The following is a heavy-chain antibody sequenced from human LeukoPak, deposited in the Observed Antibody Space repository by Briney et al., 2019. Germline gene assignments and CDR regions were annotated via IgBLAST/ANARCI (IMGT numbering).Heavy chain of an antibody. CDR1: GYTFTSYG. CDR3: ARDYRLVGAERCFDH. J-gene: IGHJ5*02. D-gene: IGHD1-26*01. CDR2: ISAYNGNT. Sequence: GASVKVSCKASGYTFTSYGISWVRQAPGQGLEWMGWISAYNGNTNYAQKLQGRVTMTTDTSTSTAYMELRSLRSDDTAVYYCARDYRLVGAERCFDHWGQGTLVTVSS. V-gene: IGHV1-18*01.